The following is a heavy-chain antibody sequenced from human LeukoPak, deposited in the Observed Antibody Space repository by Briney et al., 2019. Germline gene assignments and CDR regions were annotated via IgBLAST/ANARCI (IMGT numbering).Heavy chain of an antibody. J-gene: IGHJ4*02. CDR2: IWYDGNNK. CDR3: AKDGEYSGYDSDY. V-gene: IGHV3-33*06. CDR1: GFTFSSYG. D-gene: IGHD5-12*01. Sequence: PGGSLRLSCAASGFTFSSYGMHWVRQAPGKGLEWLAIIWYDGNNKYYADSVKGRFTISRDNSRNTLYLQMNSLRAEDTAVYYCAKDGEYSGYDSDYWGQGTLVTVSS.